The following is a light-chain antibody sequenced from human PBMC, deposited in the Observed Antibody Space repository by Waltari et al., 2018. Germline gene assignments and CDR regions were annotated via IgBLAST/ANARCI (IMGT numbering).Light chain of an antibody. V-gene: IGKV4-1*01. CDR2: WAS. CDR3: QQYYDTPWT. Sequence: CKSSQNVLYRSNSKNYLAWYQEKPGQPPKVLIYWASTREYGVPDRFTGSGSGTDFTLTISSLQAEDVAVYYCQQYYDTPWTFGQGTKVEIK. CDR1: QNVLYRSNSKNY. J-gene: IGKJ1*01.